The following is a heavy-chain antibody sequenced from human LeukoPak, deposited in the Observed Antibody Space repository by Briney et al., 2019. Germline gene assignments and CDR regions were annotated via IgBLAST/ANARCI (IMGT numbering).Heavy chain of an antibody. CDR1: GYTFTGYY. Sequence: ASVKVSCKASGYTFTGYYMHWVRQAPGQGLEWMGWLNPKRGGTKYAQKFQGRVTMTRDTSISTAYMELSSLRSDDTAVYYCARDIGDSSGGYWYFDLWGRGTLVTVSS. J-gene: IGHJ2*01. CDR3: ARDIGDSSGGYWYFDL. CDR2: LNPKRGGT. D-gene: IGHD3-22*01. V-gene: IGHV1-2*02.